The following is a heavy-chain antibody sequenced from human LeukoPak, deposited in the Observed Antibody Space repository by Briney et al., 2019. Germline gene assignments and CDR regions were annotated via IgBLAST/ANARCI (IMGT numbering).Heavy chain of an antibody. D-gene: IGHD3-10*01. Sequence: ASVKVSCKASGYTCTSYYMHWVRQAPGQGLEWMGIINPSGGSTSYAQKFQGRVTMTRDTSTSTVYMELSSLRSEDTAVYYCARGHMLLWFGELLGPGAFDIWGQGTMVTVSS. CDR2: INPSGGST. V-gene: IGHV1-46*01. CDR1: GYTCTSYY. CDR3: ARGHMLLWFGELLGPGAFDI. J-gene: IGHJ3*02.